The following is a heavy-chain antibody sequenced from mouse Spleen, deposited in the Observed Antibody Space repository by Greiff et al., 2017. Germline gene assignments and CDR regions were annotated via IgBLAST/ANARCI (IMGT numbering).Heavy chain of an antibody. CDR1: GYTFTSYW. V-gene: IGHV1-55*01. D-gene: IGHD2-1*01. J-gene: IGHJ4*01. CDR3: ARVDGNYDYYAMDY. Sequence: QVQLQQPGAELVKPGASVKMSCKASGYTFTSYWITWVKQRPGQGLEWIGDIYPGSGSTNYNEKFKSKATLTVDTSSSTAYMQLSSLTSEDSAVYYCARVDGNYDYYAMDYWGQGTSVTVSS. CDR2: IYPGSGST.